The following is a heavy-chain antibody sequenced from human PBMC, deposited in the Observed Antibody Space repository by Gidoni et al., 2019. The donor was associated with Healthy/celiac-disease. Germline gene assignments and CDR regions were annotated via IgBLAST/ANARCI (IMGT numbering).Heavy chain of an antibody. CDR2: IYYSGST. Sequence: QLQLQESGPGLVKPPETLSLTCTVSGGSIRSSGYYWGWIRQPPGKGLEWIGSIYYSGSTYYNPSLKSRVTISVDTSKNQFSLKLSSVTAADTAVYYCARLKPYYYDSSGYYYPYFDYWGQGTLVTVSS. CDR3: ARLKPYYYDSSGYYYPYFDY. D-gene: IGHD3-22*01. J-gene: IGHJ4*02. CDR1: GGSIRSSGYY. V-gene: IGHV4-39*01.